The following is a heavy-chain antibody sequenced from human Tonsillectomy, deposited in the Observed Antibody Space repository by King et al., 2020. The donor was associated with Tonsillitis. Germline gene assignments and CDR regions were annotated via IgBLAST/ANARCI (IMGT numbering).Heavy chain of an antibody. D-gene: IGHD3-10*01. CDR3: ARDLLGRGTMVRVENWYFDL. CDR1: GGSVSSGSYC. CDR2: IYYSGST. J-gene: IGHJ2*01. Sequence: QLQESGPGLVKPSETLSLTCTVSGGSVSSGSYCWSWIRQPPGKGLEWIGYIYYSGSTNYNPSLKSRVTISVDTSKNQFSLKLSSVTAADTAVYYCARDLLGRGTMVRVENWYFDLWGRGTLVTVSS. V-gene: IGHV4-61*01.